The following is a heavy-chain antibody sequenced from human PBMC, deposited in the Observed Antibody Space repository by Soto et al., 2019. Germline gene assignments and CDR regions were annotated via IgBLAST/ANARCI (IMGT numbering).Heavy chain of an antibody. J-gene: IGHJ4*02. D-gene: IGHD3-16*02. CDR1: GFFFSDYA. V-gene: IGHV3-23*01. CDR2: ITSTGSST. CDR3: AKGVAGYIVSSFDY. Sequence: EVQLLESGGGVVQPGGSLRLSCAASGFFFSDYAMTWVRQAPGKGLEWVAAITSTGSSTYFADSVKGRITISRDNSKNTLSLQMDSLRAEATAIFYCAKGVAGYIVSSFDYWGQGVLVTVSS.